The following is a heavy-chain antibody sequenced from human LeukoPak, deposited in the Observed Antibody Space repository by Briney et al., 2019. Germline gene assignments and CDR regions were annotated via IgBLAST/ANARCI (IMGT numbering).Heavy chain of an antibody. Sequence: SETLSLTCTVSGGSISSSSYYWGWIRQPPGKGLEWLVSIYYSGSTYYNPSLKSRVTISVDTSKNQFSLKLSSVTAADTAVYYCARSLRLRPYYFDYWGQGTLVTVSS. CDR2: IYYSGST. CDR1: GGSISSSSYY. CDR3: ARSLRLRPYYFDY. V-gene: IGHV4-39*01. J-gene: IGHJ4*02. D-gene: IGHD5-12*01.